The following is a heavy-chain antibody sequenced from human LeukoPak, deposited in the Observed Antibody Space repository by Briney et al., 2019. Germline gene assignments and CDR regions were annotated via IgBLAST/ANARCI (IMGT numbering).Heavy chain of an antibody. CDR3: AVVPAANKYFDY. Sequence: PGGSLSLSCSASGFTFSSNAMHWVRQAPGKGREYVSAISSNGGSTFYADSVKGRFTIARDNSKNTLYLQMSSLRAEDTAVYYCAVVPAANKYFDYWGQGTLVTVSS. CDR2: ISSNGGST. V-gene: IGHV3-64D*06. CDR1: GFTFSSNA. J-gene: IGHJ4*02. D-gene: IGHD2-2*01.